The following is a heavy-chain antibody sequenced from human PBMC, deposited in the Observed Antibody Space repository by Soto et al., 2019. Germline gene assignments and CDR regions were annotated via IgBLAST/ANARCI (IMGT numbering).Heavy chain of an antibody. J-gene: IGHJ4*02. V-gene: IGHV4-34*01. CDR1: GGSFSGFF. CDR2: INHSGTT. D-gene: IGHD2-15*01. Sequence: SETLSLTCTVSGGSFSGFFWTWIRQPPGKGLEWIGEINHSGTTNYNSSLKSRVTISQDMSENQFSLSSLRAEDSAVYYCARGSKDSYPGSRIFDFWGRGTLVTVSS. CDR3: ARGSKDSYPGSRIFDF.